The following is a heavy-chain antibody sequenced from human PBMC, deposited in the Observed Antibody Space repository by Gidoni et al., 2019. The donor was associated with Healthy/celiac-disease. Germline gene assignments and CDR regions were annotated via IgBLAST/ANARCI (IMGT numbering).Heavy chain of an antibody. CDR1: GGTFSSYA. D-gene: IGHD2-8*01. CDR2: IIPILGIA. CDR3: ARDIRYCTNGVCSLGGDY. J-gene: IGHJ4*02. Sequence: QVQLVKSGAEVKKPGSSVKVYCMASGGTFSSYAISWLRQAPGQGLEWRGRIIPILGIANYAQKFQGRVTITADKSTSTAYMELSSLRSEDTAVYYCARDIRYCTNGVCSLGGDYWGQGTLVTVSS. V-gene: IGHV1-69*04.